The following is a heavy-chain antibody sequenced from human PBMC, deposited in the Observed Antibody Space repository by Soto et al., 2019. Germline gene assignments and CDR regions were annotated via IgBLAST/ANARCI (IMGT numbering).Heavy chain of an antibody. J-gene: IGHJ6*03. CDR1: GYSFTSYL. CDR2: IFPDDSDT. CDR3: ARGLEQTHYYMDV. D-gene: IGHD1-1*01. V-gene: IGHV5-51*01. Sequence: GESLKVSCQASGYSFTSYLIAWVLQMPGKGLEWMGIIFPDDSDTRYNPSFQGQVTISVDKSIGTAYLRWSSLKASDTATYYCARGLEQTHYYMDVWGKGTTVTSP.